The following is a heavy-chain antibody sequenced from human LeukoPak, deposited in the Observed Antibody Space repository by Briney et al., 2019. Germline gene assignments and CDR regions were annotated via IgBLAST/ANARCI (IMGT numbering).Heavy chain of an antibody. Sequence: GGSLRLSCAASGFTFSSYEMNWVRQAPGKGLEWVANIKQDGSEKNYVDSVKGRFTISRDNAKNSLYLQMNSLRAEDTAVYYCASGYSSGWYVVDYWGQGTLVTVSS. CDR1: GFTFSSYE. CDR3: ASGYSSGWYVVDY. D-gene: IGHD6-19*01. J-gene: IGHJ4*02. CDR2: IKQDGSEK. V-gene: IGHV3-7*01.